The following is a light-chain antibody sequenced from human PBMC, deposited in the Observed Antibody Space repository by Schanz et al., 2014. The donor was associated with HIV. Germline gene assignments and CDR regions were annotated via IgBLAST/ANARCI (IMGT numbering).Light chain of an antibody. Sequence: QSVLTQPASVSGSPGQSITISCTGTSSDVGGYKYVSWYQQYPGKAPKLLIYDVTYRPSGISNRFSGSKSGYTASLTISGLQAEDEADYYCSSYEGIHNWVFGGGTKLTVL. CDR1: SSDVGGYKY. V-gene: IGLV2-14*01. J-gene: IGLJ3*02. CDR2: DVT. CDR3: SSYEGIHNWV.